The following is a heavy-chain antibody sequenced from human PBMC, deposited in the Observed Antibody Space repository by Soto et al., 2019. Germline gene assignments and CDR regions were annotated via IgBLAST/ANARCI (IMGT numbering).Heavy chain of an antibody. CDR1: GFTFSSYG. J-gene: IGHJ4*02. CDR2: ISYDGSNK. CDR3: AKEAGITIFGVVTGPYYFDY. V-gene: IGHV3-30*18. Sequence: QVQLVESGGGVVQPGRSLRLSCAASGFTFSSYGMHWVRQAPGKGLEWVAVISYDGSNKYYADSVKGRFTISRDNSKSTLYLQMNSLRAEDKAVYYCAKEAGITIFGVVTGPYYFDYWGQGTLVTVSS. D-gene: IGHD3-3*01.